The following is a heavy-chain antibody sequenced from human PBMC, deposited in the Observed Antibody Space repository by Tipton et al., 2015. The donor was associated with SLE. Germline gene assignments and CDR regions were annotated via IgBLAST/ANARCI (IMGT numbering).Heavy chain of an antibody. V-gene: IGHV3-49*04. CDR3: TGDAYGHDY. Sequence: SLRLSCTTSGFTLANYAMNWVRHTPGKGLEWVGFIRGQRYGATTEYAASVKGRFTISRDDSKNIAYLQMSSLKIEDTGVYYCTGDAYGHDYWGQGTLVTVSS. J-gene: IGHJ4*02. CDR2: IRGQRYGATT. CDR1: GFTLANYA. D-gene: IGHD3-10*01.